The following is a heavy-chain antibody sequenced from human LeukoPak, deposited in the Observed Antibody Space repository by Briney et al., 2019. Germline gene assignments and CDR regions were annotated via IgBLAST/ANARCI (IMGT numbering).Heavy chain of an antibody. CDR2: IKEDGSGR. CDR3: ARDSAKGGGKGIIGASDY. CDR1: GFTFGSYW. V-gene: IGHV3-7*01. Sequence: GVSLRLSCAASGFTFGSYWMSWLRQAPGKGLEWVANIKEDGSGRHYVVSMKGRFTISRDNAKNSLFLQMSSQRDEDTAVYYYARDSAKGGGKGIIGASDYWGQGTLVTVSS. D-gene: IGHD1-26*01. J-gene: IGHJ4*02.